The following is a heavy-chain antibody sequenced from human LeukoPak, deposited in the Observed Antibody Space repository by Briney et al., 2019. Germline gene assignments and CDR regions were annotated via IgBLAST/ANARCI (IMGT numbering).Heavy chain of an antibody. J-gene: IGHJ4*02. CDR2: IYHSGST. D-gene: IGHD3-10*01. CDR3: ARVRSRGPLRGVHYYFDY. CDR1: GGSIGSSNW. V-gene: IGHV4-4*02. Sequence: PSETLSLTCAVSGGSIGSSNWWSWVRQPPGKGLEWIGEIYHSGSTNYNPSLKSRVTISVDKSKNQFSLKLSSVTAADTAVYYCARVRSRGPLRGVHYYFDYWGQGTLVTVSS.